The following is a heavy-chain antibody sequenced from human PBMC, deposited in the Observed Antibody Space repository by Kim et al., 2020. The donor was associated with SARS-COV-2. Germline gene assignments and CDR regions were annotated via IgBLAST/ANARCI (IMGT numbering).Heavy chain of an antibody. D-gene: IGHD3-10*01. V-gene: IGHV3-23*01. CDR3: EGGGYYGSGSYWTYYGMGV. CDR2: ISGSGGST. J-gene: IGHJ6*02. CDR1: GFTFSSYA. Sequence: GGSLRLSCAASGFTFSSYAMSWVRQAPGKGLEWVSAISGSGGSTYYADSVKGRFTISRDNSKNTLYLQMNSLRAEDTAVYYCEGGGYYGSGSYWTYYGMGVWGQGTTVTVSS.